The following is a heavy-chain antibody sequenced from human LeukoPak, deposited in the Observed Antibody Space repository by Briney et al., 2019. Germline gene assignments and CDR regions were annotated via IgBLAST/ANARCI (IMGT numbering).Heavy chain of an antibody. CDR1: GGSISSYY. Sequence: PSETLSLTCTVSGGSISSYYWSWIRQPPGKGLEWIGYIYYSGSTNYNPSLKSRVTISVDTSKNQFSLKLSSVSAADTAVYYCARDEETGDAFDIWGQGTMVTVSS. CDR3: ARDEETGDAFDI. J-gene: IGHJ3*02. CDR2: IYYSGST. V-gene: IGHV4-59*01.